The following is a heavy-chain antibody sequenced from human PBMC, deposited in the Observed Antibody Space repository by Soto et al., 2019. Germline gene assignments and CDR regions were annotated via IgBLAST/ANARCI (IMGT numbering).Heavy chain of an antibody. CDR1: GFTFSSYS. Sequence: GGSLRLSCAASGFTFSSYSMNWVRQAPGKGLEWVSSISSSSSYIYYADSVKGRFTISRDNSKNTLYLQMNSLRAEDTAVYYCAKDPRITIFGVPRNWFDPWGQGTLVTVSS. CDR3: AKDPRITIFGVPRNWFDP. D-gene: IGHD3-3*01. J-gene: IGHJ5*02. V-gene: IGHV3-21*04. CDR2: ISSSSSYI.